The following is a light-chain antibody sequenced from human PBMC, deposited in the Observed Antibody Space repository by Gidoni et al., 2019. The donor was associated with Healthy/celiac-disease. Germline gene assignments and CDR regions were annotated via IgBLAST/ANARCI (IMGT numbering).Light chain of an antibody. J-gene: IGKJ1*01. CDR3: QQYNNWPKKT. V-gene: IGKV3-15*01. Sequence: EIVMTQSPATLSVSPGERATLSCRASQSVSSNLAWYQQKPGQAPRLLIYGASTRAPGIPARFSGSGSGTELTLTISSLQSEDFAVYYCQQYNNWPKKTFGQGTKVEIK. CDR1: QSVSSN. CDR2: GAS.